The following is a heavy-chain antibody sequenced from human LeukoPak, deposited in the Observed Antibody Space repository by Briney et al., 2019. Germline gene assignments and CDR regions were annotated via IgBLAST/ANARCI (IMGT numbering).Heavy chain of an antibody. CDR2: INHSGST. D-gene: IGHD6-13*01. Sequence: SETLSLTCAVYGGSFSGYYWNWIRQPPGKGLEWIGRINHSGSTNYNPPLKSRVTISIDTSENQFSLKVTSVTAADTATYYCARHKTGSSWFGPWGQGTLVTVSS. J-gene: IGHJ5*02. V-gene: IGHV4-34*01. CDR3: ARHKTGSSWFGP. CDR1: GGSFSGYY.